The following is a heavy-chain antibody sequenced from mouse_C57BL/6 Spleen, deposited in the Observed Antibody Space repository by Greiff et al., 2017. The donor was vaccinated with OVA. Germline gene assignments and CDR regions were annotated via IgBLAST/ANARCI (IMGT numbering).Heavy chain of an antibody. V-gene: IGHV1-55*01. D-gene: IGHD2-4*01. J-gene: IGHJ3*01. CDR1: GYTFTSYW. CDR3: ARGDLGLPSWFAY. CDR2: IYPGSGST. Sequence: QVQLQQPGAELVKPGASVKMSCKASGYTFTSYWITWVKQRPGQGLEWIGDIYPGSGSTNYNEKFKSKATLTVDTSSSTAYMQLSSLTSEDSAVYYCARGDLGLPSWFAYWGQGTLVTVSA.